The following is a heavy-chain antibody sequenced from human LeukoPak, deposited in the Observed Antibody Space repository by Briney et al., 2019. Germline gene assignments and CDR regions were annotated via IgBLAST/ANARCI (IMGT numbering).Heavy chain of an antibody. CDR2: ISVNSGTI. CDR3: ATYRQTSEFDP. J-gene: IGHJ5*02. V-gene: IGHV3-48*02. Sequence: GGSLRLSCTASGFTFTSYTMSWVRQAPGKGLEWISCISVNSGTIKYADSVKGRFTISRDNAKNSLYLQMNSLRDEDTAVYYCATYRQTSEFDPWGQGTLVTVSS. CDR1: GFTFTSYT. D-gene: IGHD1-14*01.